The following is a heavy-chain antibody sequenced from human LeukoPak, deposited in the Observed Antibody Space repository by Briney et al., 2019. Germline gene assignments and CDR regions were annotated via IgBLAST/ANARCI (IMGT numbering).Heavy chain of an antibody. J-gene: IGHJ3*02. CDR1: GYTFTVYY. V-gene: IGHV1-2*04. Sequence: ASVTVSFTASGYTFTVYYMHWVRQAPGQGLEWMGWINPNSGGTNYSQKYPGWVTITRDTTTSTAYMELSRLRSDDTAVYYCARGGLPPHAFDIWGQGTMVTVSS. CDR2: INPNSGGT. CDR3: ARGGLPPHAFDI.